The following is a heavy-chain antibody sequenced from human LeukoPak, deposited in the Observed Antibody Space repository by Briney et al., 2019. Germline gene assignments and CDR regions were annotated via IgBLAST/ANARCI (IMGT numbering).Heavy chain of an antibody. CDR3: ARGPNSNWSGLDF. V-gene: IGHV3-74*01. Sequence: PGGSLRLSCTASGFTFTSYWMHWVRQVPGKGLVWVSRISSEGSSTNYADSVKGRFTISRDNAKNTLYLQVNNLRAEDTAVYYCARGPNSNWSGLDFWGQGTLLTVSS. CDR2: ISSEGSST. CDR1: GFTFTSYW. J-gene: IGHJ4*02. D-gene: IGHD6-6*01.